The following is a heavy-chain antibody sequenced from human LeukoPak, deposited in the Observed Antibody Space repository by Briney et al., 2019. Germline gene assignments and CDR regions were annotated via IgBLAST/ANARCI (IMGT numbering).Heavy chain of an antibody. CDR1: GYTFSSYD. V-gene: IGHV1-18*01. CDR3: ARAALMRPLYYYYMDV. CDR2: ISAYNGNT. J-gene: IGHJ6*03. Sequence: GASVKVSCKASGYTFSSYDINWVRQAPGQGLEWMGWISAYNGNTNYAQKLQGRVTMTTDTSTSTAYMELRSLRSDDTAVYYCARAALMRPLYYYYMDVWGKGTTVTISS.